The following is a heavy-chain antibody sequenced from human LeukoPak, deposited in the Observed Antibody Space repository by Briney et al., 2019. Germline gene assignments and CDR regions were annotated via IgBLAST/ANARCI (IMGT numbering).Heavy chain of an antibody. V-gene: IGHV3-23*01. CDR3: AKGRYYYDSSGPTNYYFDY. J-gene: IGHJ4*02. Sequence: PGGSLRLSCAASGFTFSSSAMTWVRQAPGKGLEWVSSISDNTYYADSVKGRFTISRDNSKNTLYLQMNSLGAEDTAVYFCAKGRYYYDSSGPTNYYFDYWGQGTLVTVSS. CDR1: GFTFSSSA. D-gene: IGHD3-22*01. CDR2: ISDNT.